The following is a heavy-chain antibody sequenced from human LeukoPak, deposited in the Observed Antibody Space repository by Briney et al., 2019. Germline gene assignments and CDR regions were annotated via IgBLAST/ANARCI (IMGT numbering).Heavy chain of an antibody. J-gene: IGHJ4*02. CDR3: ARGYCSGGSCYPSPVGY. Sequence: GGSLRLSCAASGFTFSSYAMSWVRQAPGKGVEWVSVIYSGGSTYYADSVKGRFTISRDNSKNTLYLQMNSLRAEDTAVYYCARGYCSGGSCYPSPVGYWGQGTLVTASS. D-gene: IGHD2-15*01. CDR1: GFTFSSYA. V-gene: IGHV3-53*01. CDR2: IYSGGST.